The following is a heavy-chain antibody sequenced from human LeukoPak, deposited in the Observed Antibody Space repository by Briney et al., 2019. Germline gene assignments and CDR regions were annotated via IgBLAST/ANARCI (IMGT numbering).Heavy chain of an antibody. Sequence: SVKVSCKASGGTFSSYAISWVRQAPGQGLEWMGGIIPIFGTANYAQKFQGRVTITADESTSTAYMELSSLRSEDTAVYYCARWGYYDSSGYFDYWGQGTLVTVSS. J-gene: IGHJ4*02. CDR1: GGTFSSYA. V-gene: IGHV1-69*01. CDR3: ARWGYYDSSGYFDY. D-gene: IGHD3-22*01. CDR2: IIPIFGTA.